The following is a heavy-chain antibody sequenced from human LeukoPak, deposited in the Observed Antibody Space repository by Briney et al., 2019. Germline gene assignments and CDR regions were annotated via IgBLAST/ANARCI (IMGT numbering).Heavy chain of an antibody. Sequence: SETLSLTCTVSGGYISSYYWSWIRQPPGKGLESIGYIYYSGSSNYNPSLKSRVTISVATSKNQISLKLNSVTAADTAVYYCARHRADCSDGRCPVRDFYYMDVWGTGTTVTISS. CDR1: GGYISSYY. CDR2: IYYSGSS. V-gene: IGHV4-59*08. CDR3: ARHRADCSDGRCPVRDFYYMDV. D-gene: IGHD2-15*01. J-gene: IGHJ6*03.